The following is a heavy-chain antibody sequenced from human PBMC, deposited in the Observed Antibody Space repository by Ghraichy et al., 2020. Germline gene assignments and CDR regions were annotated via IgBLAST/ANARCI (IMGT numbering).Heavy chain of an antibody. V-gene: IGHV3-33*01. CDR3: AGEDRRAAGGLIAAAGTRWFDP. CDR1: GFTFSSYG. D-gene: IGHD6-13*01. Sequence: GGSLRLSCAASGFTFSSYGMHWVRQAPGKGLEWVAVIWYDGSNKYYADSVKGRFTISRDNSKNTLYLQMNSLRAEDTAVYYCAGEDRRAAGGLIAAAGTRWFDPWGQGTLVTVSS. J-gene: IGHJ5*02. CDR2: IWYDGSNK.